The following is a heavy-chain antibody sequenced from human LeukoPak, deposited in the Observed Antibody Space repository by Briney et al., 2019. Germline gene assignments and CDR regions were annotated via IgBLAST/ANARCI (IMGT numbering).Heavy chain of an antibody. CDR3: ARGFYEPFDR. Sequence: SETLSLTCTVSGASVSSSHWNWVRQPPRKGLEWIGNVDYNGGTKYNPSLKSRVTMSLDTSKNQFSLKLKFVTAADTALYYCARGFYEPFDRWGQGTLVTVSS. CDR1: GASVSSSH. J-gene: IGHJ4*02. D-gene: IGHD2/OR15-2a*01. CDR2: VDYNGGT. V-gene: IGHV4-59*02.